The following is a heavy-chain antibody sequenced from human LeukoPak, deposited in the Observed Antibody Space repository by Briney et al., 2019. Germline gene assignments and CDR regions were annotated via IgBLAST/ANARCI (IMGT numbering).Heavy chain of an antibody. D-gene: IGHD3-3*01. CDR1: GGSISSGDYY. CDR2: IYYSGST. V-gene: IGHV4-30-4*08. CDR3: ARGDYDFWSGYYLPDAFDI. J-gene: IGHJ3*02. Sequence: SETLSLTCTVSGGSISSGDYYWSWIRQPPGKGLEWIGYIYYSGSTYYNPSLKSRVTISVDTSKNQFSLKLSSVTAADTAVYYCARGDYDFWSGYYLPDAFDIWGQGTMVTVSS.